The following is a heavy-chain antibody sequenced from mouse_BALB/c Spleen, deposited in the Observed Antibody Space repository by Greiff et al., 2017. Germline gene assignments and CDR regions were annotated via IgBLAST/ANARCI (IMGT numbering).Heavy chain of an antibody. J-gene: IGHJ2*01. CDR1: GYSINSGYY. D-gene: IGHD2-10*02. CDR2: ISYDGSN. CDR3: ARRKYGNYGGFFDD. V-gene: IGHV3-6*02. Sequence: EVKLMESGPGLVKPSQSLSLTCSVTGYSINSGYYWYWIRQFPGNKLEWMGYISYDGSNNYNPSLKNRISITRDTSKNQFFLKLNSVTTEDTATYYCARRKYGNYGGFFDDWGQGTTLTVSS.